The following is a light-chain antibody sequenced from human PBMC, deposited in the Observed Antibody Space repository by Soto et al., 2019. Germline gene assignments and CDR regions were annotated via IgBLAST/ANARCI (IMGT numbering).Light chain of an antibody. CDR1: QSVGSNY. J-gene: IGKJ1*01. Sequence: EIVLTQSPATLSLSPGERATLSCRASQSVGSNYLAWYQQKPGQAPRLLIYDASHRATGIPARFSGSGSGTDFTLTISSLEPEDFAVYYCQQRSNWPQTFDQGTKVEIK. CDR3: QQRSNWPQT. V-gene: IGKV3-11*01. CDR2: DAS.